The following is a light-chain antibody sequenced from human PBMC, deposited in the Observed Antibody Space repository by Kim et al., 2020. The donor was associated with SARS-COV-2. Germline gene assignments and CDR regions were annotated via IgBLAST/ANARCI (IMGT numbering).Light chain of an antibody. Sequence: SYELTQPPSVSVSPGQTASITCSGDKLGDKYVSWYQQKPGQSPVLLIYQYNTRPSGIPERFSGSNSESSATLTISGTQAMDEADYYCQAWDSGSDVFGTGTKVTVL. J-gene: IGLJ1*01. CDR2: QYN. CDR3: QAWDSGSDV. V-gene: IGLV3-1*01. CDR1: KLGDKY.